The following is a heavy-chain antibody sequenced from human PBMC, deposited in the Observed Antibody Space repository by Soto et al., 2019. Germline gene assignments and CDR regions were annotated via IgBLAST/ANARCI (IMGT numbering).Heavy chain of an antibody. CDR1: GFTFSNYA. D-gene: IGHD2-2*01. J-gene: IGHJ4*02. Sequence: GGSLRLSCAASGFTFSNYAMNWVRQAPGKGLEWVSGISASGGSTNYADSVKGRFTISRDNSKNTLYLQMNSLRAEDTAVYYCAKRPLCDTTFDYWGQGTLVTVSS. CDR3: AKRPLCDTTFDY. V-gene: IGHV3-23*01. CDR2: ISASGGST.